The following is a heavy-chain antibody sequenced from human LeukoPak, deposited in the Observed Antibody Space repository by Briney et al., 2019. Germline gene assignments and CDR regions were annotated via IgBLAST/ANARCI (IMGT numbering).Heavy chain of an antibody. CDR2: INHSGST. J-gene: IGHJ4*02. D-gene: IGHD4-17*01. V-gene: IGHV4-34*01. CDR3: ARKLGIFTVTTAFDY. Sequence: SETLSLTCAVYGGSFSGYYWSWIRQPPGEGLGWIGEINHSGSTNYNPSLKSRVTISVDTSKNQFSLKLSSVTAADTAVYYCARKLGIFTVTTAFDYWGQGTLVTVSS. CDR1: GGSFSGYY.